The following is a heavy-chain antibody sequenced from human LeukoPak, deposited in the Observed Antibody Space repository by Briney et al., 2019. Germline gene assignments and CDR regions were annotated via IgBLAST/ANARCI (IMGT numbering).Heavy chain of an antibody. J-gene: IGHJ3*02. CDR2: ISSSGHYI. CDR3: ARAVVPSAIEEAFDI. D-gene: IGHD2-2*02. Sequence: GGSLRLSCAASEFTFNRYTMSWVRQAPGKGLDWVSSISSSGHYIYYADSLKGRFTMSRDNAKNLLYLQMNSLRAEDTAVYYCARAVVPSAIEEAFDIWGQGTMVTVSS. CDR1: EFTFNRYT. V-gene: IGHV3-21*01.